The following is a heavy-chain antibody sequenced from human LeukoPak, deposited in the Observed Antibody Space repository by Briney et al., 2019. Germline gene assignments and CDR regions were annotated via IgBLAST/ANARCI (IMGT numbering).Heavy chain of an antibody. V-gene: IGHV3-23*01. CDR1: GFTFGSYA. CDR2: ISGSGGST. D-gene: IGHD3-9*01. J-gene: IGHJ4*02. CDR3: AKDRPQRSERIFFDWLLLTYFDY. Sequence: GGSLRLSCAASGFTFGSYAMSWVRQAPGKGLEWVSAISGSGGSTYYADSVKGRFTISRDNSKNTLYLQMNSLRAEDTAVYYCAKDRPQRSERIFFDWLLLTYFDYWGQGTLVTVSS.